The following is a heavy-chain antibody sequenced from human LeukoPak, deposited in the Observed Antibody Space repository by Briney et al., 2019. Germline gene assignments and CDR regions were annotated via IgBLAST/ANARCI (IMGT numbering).Heavy chain of an antibody. CDR1: GGSISSSSYY. Sequence: SETLSLTCTVSGGSISSSSYYWGWIRQPPGKGLEWIGSIYYSGSTYYNPSLKSRVTISVDTSKNQFSLKLSSVTAADTAVYYCARVVVVPAAIRGGYFDYWGQGTLVTVSS. D-gene: IGHD2-2*02. CDR3: ARVVVVPAAIRGGYFDY. V-gene: IGHV4-39*01. J-gene: IGHJ4*02. CDR2: IYYSGST.